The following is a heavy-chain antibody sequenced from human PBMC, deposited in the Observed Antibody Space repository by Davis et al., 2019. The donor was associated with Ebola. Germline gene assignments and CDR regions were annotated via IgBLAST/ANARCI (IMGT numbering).Heavy chain of an antibody. V-gene: IGHV3-66*04. CDR3: VRHYSTVWHHYDYFDY. CDR2: VYAGGTT. J-gene: IGHJ4*02. Sequence: PGGSLRLSCAASGFSVRTTYMSWVRQLPGKGLEGGPVVYAGGTTRYADYADSVKDRFTISRDNSKNTLYLQMNSLRHEDTAIYYCVRHYSTVWHHYDYFDYWGQGTVVTGSS. D-gene: IGHD2/OR15-2a*01. CDR1: GFSVRTTY.